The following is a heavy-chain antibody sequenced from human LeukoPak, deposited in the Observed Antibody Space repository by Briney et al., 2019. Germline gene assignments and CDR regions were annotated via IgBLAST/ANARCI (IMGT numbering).Heavy chain of an antibody. CDR3: ARDRSGSYDC. Sequence: PSETLSLTCTVSGGSISSSSYYWGWIRQPPGKGLEWIGSIYYSGSTYYNPSLKSRITISVDTSKNQFSLKLSSVTAADTAVYYCARDRSGSYDCWGQGTLVTVSS. D-gene: IGHD1-26*01. V-gene: IGHV4-39*07. CDR1: GGSISSSSYY. CDR2: IYYSGST. J-gene: IGHJ4*02.